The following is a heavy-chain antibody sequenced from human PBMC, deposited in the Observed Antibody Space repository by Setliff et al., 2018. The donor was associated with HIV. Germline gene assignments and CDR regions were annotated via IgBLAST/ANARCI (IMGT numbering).Heavy chain of an antibody. CDR3: AREVFPQGIVVVFDAFDI. J-gene: IGHJ3*02. D-gene: IGHD3-22*01. CDR1: GYTFTGYY. Sequence: SVKVSCKASGYTFTGYYMHWVRQAPGQGLEWMGWINPNSGDTNYAQKFQGRVTMTRDTSISTAYMELSRLRSDDTAVYYCAREVFPQGIVVVFDAFDIWGQGTMVTVSS. CDR2: INPNSGDT. V-gene: IGHV1-2*02.